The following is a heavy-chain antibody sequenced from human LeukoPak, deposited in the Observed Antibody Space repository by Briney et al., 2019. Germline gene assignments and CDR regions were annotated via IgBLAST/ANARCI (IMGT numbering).Heavy chain of an antibody. D-gene: IGHD3-22*01. CDR1: GGSISSGGYS. CDR2: IYYSGST. V-gene: IGHV4-61*08. CDR3: ARVAYYYDSSGYYYGFKGFNWFDP. J-gene: IGHJ5*02. Sequence: SETLSLTCAVSGGSISSGGYSWSWIRQPPGKGLEWIGYIYYSGSTNYNPSLKSRVTISVDTSKNQFSLKLSSVTAADTAVYYCARVAYYYDSSGYYYGFKGFNWFDPWGQGTLVTVSS.